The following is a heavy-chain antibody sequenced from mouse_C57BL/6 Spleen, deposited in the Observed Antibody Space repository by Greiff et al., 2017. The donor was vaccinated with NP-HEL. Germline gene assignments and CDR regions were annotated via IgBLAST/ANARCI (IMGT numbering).Heavy chain of an antibody. V-gene: IGHV1-54*01. CDR1: GYAFTNYL. D-gene: IGHD1-1*01. J-gene: IGHJ2*01. CDR3: ARGGGSSPFDY. CDR2: INPGSGGT. Sequence: SGAELVRPGTSVKVSCKASGYAFTNYLIEWVKQRPGQGLEWIGVINPGSGGTNYNEKFKGKATLTADKSSSTAYMQLSSLTSEDSAVYFCARGGGSSPFDYWGQGTTLTVSS.